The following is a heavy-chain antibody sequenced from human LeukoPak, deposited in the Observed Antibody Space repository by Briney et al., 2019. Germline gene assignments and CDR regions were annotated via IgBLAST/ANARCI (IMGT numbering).Heavy chain of an antibody. V-gene: IGHV3-11*04. J-gene: IGHJ5*02. CDR1: GFTFSDYY. D-gene: IGHD6-19*01. CDR3: ARGERSIAVAGTWFDP. CDR2: ISSSGSTI. Sequence: GGSLRLSCAASGFTFSDYYMSWIRQAPGKGLEWVSYISSSGSTIYYVDSVKGRFTISKDNAKNSLYLQMNSLRAEDTAVYYCARGERSIAVAGTWFDPWGQGTLVTVSS.